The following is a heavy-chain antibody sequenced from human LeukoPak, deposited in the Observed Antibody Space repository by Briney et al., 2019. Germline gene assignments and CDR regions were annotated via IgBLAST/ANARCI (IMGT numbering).Heavy chain of an antibody. V-gene: IGHV4-61*01. J-gene: IGHJ5*02. D-gene: IGHD5-18*01. Sequence: SETLSLTCTVSGGSISSSTYYWSWIRQPPGKGLEWIGYIYYSGSTNYNPSLKSRVTISVDTSKNQFSLKLSSVTAADTAVYYCARAGYSYGFGFDPWGQGTLVTVSS. CDR2: IYYSGST. CDR3: ARAGYSYGFGFDP. CDR1: GGSISSSTYY.